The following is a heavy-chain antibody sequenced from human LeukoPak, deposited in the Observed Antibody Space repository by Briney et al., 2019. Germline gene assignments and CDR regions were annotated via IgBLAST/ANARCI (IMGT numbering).Heavy chain of an antibody. CDR3: ARDVEIIAARGYFDY. J-gene: IGHJ4*02. CDR2: ISGSGGST. CDR1: GFTFSSYA. V-gene: IGHV3-23*01. Sequence: GGSLRLSCAASGFTFSSYAMSRVRQAPGKGLEWVSAISGSGGSTYYADSVKGRFTISRDNSKNTLYLQMNSLRAEDTAVYYCARDVEIIAARGYFDYWGQGTLVTVSS. D-gene: IGHD6-6*01.